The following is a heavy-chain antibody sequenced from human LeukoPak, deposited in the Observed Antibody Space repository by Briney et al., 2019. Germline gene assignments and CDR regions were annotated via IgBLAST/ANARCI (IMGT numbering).Heavy chain of an antibody. J-gene: IGHJ4*02. V-gene: IGHV3-7*01. CDR2: IKEDGSED. CDR1: GLTFSNYW. CDR3: ARTLAARDTSAYIDY. D-gene: IGHD3-22*01. Sequence: GGSLRLSCAASGLTFSNYWMTWVRQAPGKGLEWVANIKEDGSEDNYVDSVKGRFTNSRDNARNSLYLQMNSLRDEDTAVYFCARTLAARDTSAYIDYWGQGTLVTVSS.